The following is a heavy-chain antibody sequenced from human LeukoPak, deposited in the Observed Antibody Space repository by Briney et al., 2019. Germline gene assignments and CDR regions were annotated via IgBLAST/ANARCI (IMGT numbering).Heavy chain of an antibody. D-gene: IGHD4-17*01. J-gene: IGHJ4*02. Sequence: SETLSLTCTVSGGSISSSNYYWTWIRQPPGKGLEWIGYIYSSGNTNYNPSLKSRVTISVDTSKNQFSLKVDSVTAADTAVYYCARDDYGDYNYWGQGTLVTVSS. CDR1: GGSISSSNYY. CDR2: IYSSGNT. V-gene: IGHV4-61*01. CDR3: ARDDYGDYNY.